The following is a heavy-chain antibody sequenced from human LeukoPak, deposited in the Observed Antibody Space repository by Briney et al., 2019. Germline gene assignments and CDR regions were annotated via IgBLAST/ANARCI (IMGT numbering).Heavy chain of an antibody. J-gene: IGHJ6*03. V-gene: IGHV4-59*01. CDR2: VYYSGST. Sequence: SETLSLTCTVSGGSISGYYWSWIRQPPGKGLEWIGYVYYSGSTNYNPSLKNRVSMSVDTSRNQFSLKLNSVTAADTAVYYCARRLGIGYCSGVSCYYYMDVWGRGTTVTVSS. CDR1: GGSISGYY. D-gene: IGHD2-15*01. CDR3: ARRLGIGYCSGVSCYYYMDV.